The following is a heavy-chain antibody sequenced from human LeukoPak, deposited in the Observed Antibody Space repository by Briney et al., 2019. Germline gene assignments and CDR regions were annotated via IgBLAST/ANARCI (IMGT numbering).Heavy chain of an antibody. Sequence: PGGSLRLSCAASGFTFSSYGMSWVRQAPGKGLEWVSAISGSGGSTYYADSVKGRFTISRDNSKNTLFLQMNSLRAEDTAVYYCAKDYYGSGSYSDFDYWGQGTLVTVSS. CDR3: AKDYYGSGSYSDFDY. V-gene: IGHV3-23*01. CDR2: ISGSGGST. D-gene: IGHD3-10*01. J-gene: IGHJ4*02. CDR1: GFTFSSYG.